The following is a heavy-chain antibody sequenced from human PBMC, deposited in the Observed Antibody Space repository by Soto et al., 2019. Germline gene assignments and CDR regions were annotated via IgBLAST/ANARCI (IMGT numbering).Heavy chain of an antibody. CDR2: FSAYNGNT. CDR1: GYTFTSYG. V-gene: IGHV1-18*01. D-gene: IGHD2-2*01. CDR3: ARVGCISTSCYGPTDYYYYYGMDV. Sequence: QVQLVQSGAEVKKPGASVKVSCKASGYTFTSYGISWVRQAPGQGLEWMGWFSAYNGNTNYAQKLQGRVTMTTDTSTSTAYMDLRSLRSDDTAVYHCARVGCISTSCYGPTDYYYYYGMDVWGQGTTVTVSS. J-gene: IGHJ6*02.